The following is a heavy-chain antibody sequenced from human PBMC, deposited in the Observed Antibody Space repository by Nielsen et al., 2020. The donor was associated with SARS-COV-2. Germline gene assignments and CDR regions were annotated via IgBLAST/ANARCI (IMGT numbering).Heavy chain of an antibody. J-gene: IGHJ5*02. CDR2: FDPEDGET. CDR1: GYTLTQLS. D-gene: IGHD2-15*01. CDR3: ATSSAYCSGGSCPRWFDP. Sequence: SVKVSCKVSGYTLTQLSMHWVRQAPGNGLEWMGGFDPEDGETICAQKFQGRVTMTEDTSTDTAYMELSSLRSEDTAVYYCATSSAYCSGGSCPRWFDPWGQGTLVTVSS. V-gene: IGHV1-24*01.